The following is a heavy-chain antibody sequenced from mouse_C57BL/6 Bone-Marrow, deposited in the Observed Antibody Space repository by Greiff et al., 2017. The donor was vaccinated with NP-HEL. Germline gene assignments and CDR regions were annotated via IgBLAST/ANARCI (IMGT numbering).Heavy chain of an antibody. CDR1: GYTFTSSW. CDR3: ARAGDYDYDWGPYYAMDY. Sequence: QVQLQQPGAELVKPGASVKLSCKASGYTFTSSWMHWVKQRPGQGLEWIGMIHPNSGSTNYNEKFKSKATLTVDKSSSTAYMQLSSLTSEDSAVYYCARAGDYDYDWGPYYAMDYWGQGTSVTVSS. J-gene: IGHJ4*01. V-gene: IGHV1-64*01. D-gene: IGHD2-4*01. CDR2: IHPNSGST.